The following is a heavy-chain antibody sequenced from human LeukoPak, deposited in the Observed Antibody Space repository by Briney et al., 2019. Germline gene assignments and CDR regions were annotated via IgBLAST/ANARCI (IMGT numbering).Heavy chain of an antibody. Sequence: SATLSLACAVSGFSISRPSWWASILQPPGKRLEHTVGINRSGGNYYKPSLKTRGAISVDTSKNQFSLKLSSVTAADTAGYYCARGDFWSGYRIIDYWGQGTLVTVSS. CDR3: ARGDFWSGYRIIDY. CDR1: GFSISRPSW. CDR2: INRSGGN. V-gene: IGHV4-38-2*01. J-gene: IGHJ4*02. D-gene: IGHD3-3*01.